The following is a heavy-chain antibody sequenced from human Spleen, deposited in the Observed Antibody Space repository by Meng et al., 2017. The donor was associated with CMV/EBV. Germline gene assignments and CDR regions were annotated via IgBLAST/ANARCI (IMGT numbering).Heavy chain of an antibody. D-gene: IGHD3-3*01. V-gene: IGHV1-69*02. CDR3: ARGRGFAIFCVNWFDP. Sequence: RPFISYTPSSFPHSPGQGLEWLRRIIPILDIANYAQTFQGRVTITADKSTSTAYMELSSLRSEDTAVYYCARGRGFAIFCVNWFDPWGQGTLVTVSS. CDR1: RPFISYT. CDR2: IIPILDIA. J-gene: IGHJ5*02.